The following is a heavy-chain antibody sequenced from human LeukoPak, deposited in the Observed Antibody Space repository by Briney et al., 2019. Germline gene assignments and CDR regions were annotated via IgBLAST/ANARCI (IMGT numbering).Heavy chain of an antibody. D-gene: IGHD1/OR15-1a*01. Sequence: GGSLRLSCAASGFTFSSYSMNWVRQAPGKGLEWVSYISSSSSTIYYADSVKGRFTISRDNAKNSLYLQMNSLRAEDTAIYYCAKQPAYVPSYGMDVWGQGTTVTVSS. CDR3: AKQPAYVPSYGMDV. CDR1: GFTFSSYS. J-gene: IGHJ6*02. V-gene: IGHV3-48*04. CDR2: ISSSSSTI.